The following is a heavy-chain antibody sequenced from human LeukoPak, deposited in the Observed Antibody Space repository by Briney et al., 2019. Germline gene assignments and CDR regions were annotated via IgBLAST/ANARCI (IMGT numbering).Heavy chain of an antibody. Sequence: SVKLSCKASGGTFSSYAISWLRQAPGQGLEWMGGIIAIFGTANYAQKFQGRVTITADESRSTGYMELSSLRSEDTAVYYCARAGYCSSTSGIPDAFDIWCQGTMVTVSS. CDR2: IIAIFGTA. J-gene: IGHJ3*02. V-gene: IGHV1-69*13. D-gene: IGHD2-2*01. CDR3: ARAGYCSSTSGIPDAFDI. CDR1: GGTFSSYA.